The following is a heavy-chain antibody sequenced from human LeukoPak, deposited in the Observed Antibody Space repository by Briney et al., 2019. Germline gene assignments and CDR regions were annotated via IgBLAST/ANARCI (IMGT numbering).Heavy chain of an antibody. CDR1: GFTFSSYA. V-gene: IGHV3-23*01. CDR3: AKVDPASVTGGVFYYYYYMDV. Sequence: PGGSLRLSCGASGFTFSSYAMSWVRQAPGKGLEWVSGISVSGAGTFYAESVKGRFTISRDNSKTTLSLQMNSLRAEDTAIYYCAKVDPASVTGGVFYYYYYMDVWGKGTTVTVSS. D-gene: IGHD2-21*02. J-gene: IGHJ6*03. CDR2: ISVSGAGT.